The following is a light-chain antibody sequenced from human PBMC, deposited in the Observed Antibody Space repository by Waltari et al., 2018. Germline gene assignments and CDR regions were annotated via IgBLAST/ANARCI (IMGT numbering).Light chain of an antibody. CDR1: DIRERS. V-gene: IGLV3-21*04. J-gene: IGLJ2*01. Sequence: SYMLTHPPSVSVAPGQTARLTGGGDDIRERSVNWCQQRPGQPPVSVIYYDTDRPSGIPDRFSGSHSGDTATLIISRVEAGDEADYYCQVWDSSRHHVIFGGGTRLTVL. CDR3: QVWDSSRHHVI. CDR2: YDT.